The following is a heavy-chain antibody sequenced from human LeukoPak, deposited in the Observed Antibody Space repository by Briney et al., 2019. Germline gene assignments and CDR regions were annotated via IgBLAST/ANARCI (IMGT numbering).Heavy chain of an antibody. V-gene: IGHV1-18*01. CDR3: ARDIYSSSWYPAGLFAY. CDR2: ISAYNGNT. J-gene: IGHJ4*02. CDR1: GYTFTSYG. D-gene: IGHD6-13*01. Sequence: GASVKASCTASGYTFTSYGISWVRQAPGQGREWMRWISAYNGNTNYAHKLQGRVTMTTDTSTSTAYMELRSLRSEDTAVYYCARDIYSSSWYPAGLFAYWGQGTRVTVSS.